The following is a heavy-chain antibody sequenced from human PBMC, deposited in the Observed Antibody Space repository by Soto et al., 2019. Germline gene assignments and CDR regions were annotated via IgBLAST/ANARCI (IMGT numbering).Heavy chain of an antibody. CDR3: ARGRDIVVVVADDGGGYFAFDI. CDR2: IYYSGST. V-gene: IGHV4-31*03. J-gene: IGHJ3*02. Sequence: SETLSLTCTVSGGSISSGGYYWSWIRQHPGKGLEWIGYIYYSGSTYYNPSLKSRVTISVDTSKNQFSLKLSSVTAADTAVYYCARGRDIVVVVADDGGGYFAFDIWGQGTMVTVSS. D-gene: IGHD2-15*01. CDR1: GGSISSGGYY.